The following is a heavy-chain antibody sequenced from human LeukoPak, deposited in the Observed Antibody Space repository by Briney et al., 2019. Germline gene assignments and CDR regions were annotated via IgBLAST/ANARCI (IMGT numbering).Heavy chain of an antibody. D-gene: IGHD2-15*01. V-gene: IGHV4-4*07. CDR1: GGSISSYY. Sequence: KASETLSLTCTVSGGSISSYYWSWIRQPAGKGLEWIGRIYTSGSTNYNPSLKSRVTMSVGTSKNQFSLKLSSVTAADTAVYYCARDQGCSGGSCYFADYWGQGTLVTVSS. CDR2: IYTSGST. J-gene: IGHJ4*02. CDR3: ARDQGCSGGSCYFADY.